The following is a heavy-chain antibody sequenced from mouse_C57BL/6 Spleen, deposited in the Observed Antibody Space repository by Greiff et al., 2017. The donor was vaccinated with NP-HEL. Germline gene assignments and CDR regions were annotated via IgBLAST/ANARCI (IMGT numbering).Heavy chain of an antibody. J-gene: IGHJ1*03. CDR1: GFTFSDYG. CDR3: ARPTYSKWYFDV. Sequence: EVKLVESGGGLVKPGGSLKLSCAASGFTFSDYGMHWVRQAPEKGLEWVAYISSGSSTIYYADTVKGRFTISRDNAKNTLFLQMTSLRSEDTAMYYCARPTYSKWYFDVWGTGTTVTVSS. CDR2: ISSGSSTI. D-gene: IGHD2-5*01. V-gene: IGHV5-17*01.